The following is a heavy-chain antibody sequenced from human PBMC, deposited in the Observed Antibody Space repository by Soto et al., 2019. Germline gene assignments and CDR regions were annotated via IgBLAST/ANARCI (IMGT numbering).Heavy chain of an antibody. J-gene: IGHJ4*02. D-gene: IGHD3-10*01. CDR2: IYYSGST. CDR1: GGSISSGGYY. V-gene: IGHV4-31*03. CDR3: ARDRRFGELLGFDY. Sequence: KPSETLSLTCTVSGGSISSGGYYWSWTRQHPGKGLEWIGYIYYSGSTYYNPSLKSRVTISVDTSKNQFSLKLSSVTAADTAVYYCARDRRFGELLGFDYWGQGTLVTVSS.